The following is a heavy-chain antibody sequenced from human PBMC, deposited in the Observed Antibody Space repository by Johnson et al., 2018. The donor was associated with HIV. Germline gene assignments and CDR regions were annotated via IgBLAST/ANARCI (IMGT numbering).Heavy chain of an antibody. CDR2: IGTAGDT. V-gene: IGHV3-13*01. Sequence: VQLVESGGGLVQPGGSLRLSCAASGFTFSSYDMHWVRQATGKGLEWVSAIGTAGDTYYPGSVKGRFTISRENAKNSLYLQMNSLRAGDTAVYYCARASGYYLSDAFDSWGQGTTVIVSS. D-gene: IGHD3-22*01. CDR1: GFTFSSYD. CDR3: ARASGYYLSDAFDS. J-gene: IGHJ3*02.